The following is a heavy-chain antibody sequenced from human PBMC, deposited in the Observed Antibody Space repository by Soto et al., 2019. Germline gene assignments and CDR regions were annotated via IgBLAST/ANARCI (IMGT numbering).Heavy chain of an antibody. J-gene: IGHJ6*02. CDR2: IWYDGSNK. CDR3: AREVKRWSATWGYYGVDV. D-gene: IGHD3-3*01. V-gene: IGHV3-33*01. CDR1: GFTFSSYG. Sequence: QVQLVESGGGVVQPGRSLRLSCAASGFTFSSYGMHWVRQAPGKGLEWVAVIWYDGSNKYYADSVKGRFTISRDNSKNTLYLQMNSLRAEDTAVYYCAREVKRWSATWGYYGVDVWGQGTTVTVSS.